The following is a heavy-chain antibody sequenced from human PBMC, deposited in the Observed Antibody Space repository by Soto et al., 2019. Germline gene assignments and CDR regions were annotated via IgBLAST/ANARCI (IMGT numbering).Heavy chain of an antibody. CDR3: AREYGGNSNYYYYYGMDV. CDR1: GYTFTSYY. J-gene: IGHJ6*02. D-gene: IGHD2-21*02. V-gene: IGHV1-46*01. CDR2: INPSGGST. Sequence: XSVKVSCKASGYTFTSYYMHWVRQAPGQGLEWMGIINPSGGSTSYAQKFQGRVTMTRDTSTSTVYMELSSLRSEDTAVYYCAREYGGNSNYYYYYGMDVWGQGTTVTVSS.